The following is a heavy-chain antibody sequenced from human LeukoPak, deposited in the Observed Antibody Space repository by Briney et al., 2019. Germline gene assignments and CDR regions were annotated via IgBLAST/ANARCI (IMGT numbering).Heavy chain of an antibody. Sequence: ASVKVSCKASGYTFTSYAMHWVRQAPGQRLEWMGWLNAGNGNTKYSQKFQGRVTITRDTSASTAYMELSSLRSEDTAVYYCARDRGRGYSYGYPLGYWGQGTLVTVSS. CDR1: GYTFTSYA. CDR2: LNAGNGNT. D-gene: IGHD5-18*01. V-gene: IGHV1-3*01. CDR3: ARDRGRGYSYGYPLGY. J-gene: IGHJ4*02.